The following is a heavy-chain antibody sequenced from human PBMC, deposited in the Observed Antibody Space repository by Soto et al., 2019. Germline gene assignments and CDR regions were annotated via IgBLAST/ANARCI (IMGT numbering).Heavy chain of an antibody. CDR2: ISSSSSYI. CDR1: GFTFSSYS. CDR3: ARDHATYCYYGMYV. V-gene: IGHV3-21*01. J-gene: IGHJ6*02. Sequence: EVQLVESGGGLVKPGGSLRLSCAAFGFTFSSYSMNWVRQAPGKGLEWVSSISSSSSYIYYADSVKGRFTISRDNAKNSLYLQMNSLRAEDTAVYYCARDHATYCYYGMYVWGQGTTVTVSS. D-gene: IGHD1-26*01.